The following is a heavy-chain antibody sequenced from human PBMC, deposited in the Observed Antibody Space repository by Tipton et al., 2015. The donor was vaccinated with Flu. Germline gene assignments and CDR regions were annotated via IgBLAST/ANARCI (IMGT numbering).Heavy chain of an antibody. CDR1: GYFINSGYY. V-gene: IGHV4-38-2*02. Sequence: TLSLTCTVSGYFINSGYYWGWIRQSPGEGLQWIASIYRTGSTYYNPSLKSRVTISIDASKNQFSLNLSSVTAADTAVYYCATSTVSTISYGLDVWGQGTTVTVSS. D-gene: IGHD5/OR15-5a*01. CDR3: ATSTVSTISYGLDV. J-gene: IGHJ6*02. CDR2: IYRTGST.